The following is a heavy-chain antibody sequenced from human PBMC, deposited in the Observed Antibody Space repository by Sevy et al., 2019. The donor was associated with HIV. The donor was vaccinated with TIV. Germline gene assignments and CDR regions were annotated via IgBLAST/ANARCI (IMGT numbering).Heavy chain of an antibody. CDR3: AKRPYYYYNSDGHLVSSTDEADY. J-gene: IGHJ4*02. CDR1: GFTFNIYV. Sequence: GGSLRLSCAASGFTFNIYVMSWVRQAPGKGLEWLSAISGGGDGAYYADSVKGRFTISGDNSRNTLYLQMNSLRAEDTAVYYCAKRPYYYYNSDGHLVSSTDEADYWGQGTLVTVSS. V-gene: IGHV3-23*01. CDR2: ISGGGDGA. D-gene: IGHD3-22*01.